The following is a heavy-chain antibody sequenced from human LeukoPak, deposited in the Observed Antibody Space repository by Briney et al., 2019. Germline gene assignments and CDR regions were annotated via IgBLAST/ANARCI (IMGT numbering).Heavy chain of an antibody. V-gene: IGHV3-23*01. CDR3: AKPTSGPYDTLTGYYSGHYFDY. CDR2: ISGSGGST. D-gene: IGHD3-9*01. J-gene: IGHJ4*02. Sequence: GGSLRLSCAASGFTFSSYAMSWVRQAPGKGLEWVSAISGSGGSTYYADSVKGRFTISRDNSKNTLYLQMNSLRAEDTAVYYCAKPTSGPYDTLTGYYSGHYFDYWGQGTLVTVSS. CDR1: GFTFSSYA.